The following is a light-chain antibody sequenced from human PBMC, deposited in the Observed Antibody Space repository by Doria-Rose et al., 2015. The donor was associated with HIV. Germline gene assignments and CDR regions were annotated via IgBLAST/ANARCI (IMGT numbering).Light chain of an antibody. CDR1: SSNIGATYD. CDR2: GNS. V-gene: IGLV1-40*01. J-gene: IGLJ1*01. Sequence: APGQRVTISCTGSSSNIGATYDVHWYQQFPGTAPKLLIYGNSNRPSGVPDRFSGSKSGTSASLAITGLQAEDEADYYCQSYDSSLTSYVFGTGTKVTVL. CDR3: QSYDSSLTSYV.